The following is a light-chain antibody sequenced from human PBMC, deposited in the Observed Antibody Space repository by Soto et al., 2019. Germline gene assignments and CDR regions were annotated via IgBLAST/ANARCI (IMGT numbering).Light chain of an antibody. CDR1: QAISNF. CDR3: QQYNTYSWT. V-gene: IGKV1-5*01. Sequence: DIQMTQSPSTLSAFVGDSVAITCRASQAISNFLAWYHQKPGKAPKLLISAASHLESGVPSRFSGSGSGTEFTLTISGLQPDDFATYYCQQYNTYSWTFGQGTKVDIK. J-gene: IGKJ1*01. CDR2: AAS.